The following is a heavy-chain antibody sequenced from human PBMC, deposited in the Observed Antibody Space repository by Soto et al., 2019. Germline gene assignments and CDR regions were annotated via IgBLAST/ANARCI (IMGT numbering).Heavy chain of an antibody. J-gene: IGHJ4*02. CDR1: GYSFSSYW. CDR2: IDPSDSYS. Sequence: GESLKISCKGSGYSFSSYWINWVRQMPGKGLEWMGKIDPSDSYSNYSPAFEGHVTISADKSTSTAYVQWSSLKASDTAMYYCARRTQYCTSAGSYVYFELWGQGTQVTVSS. D-gene: IGHD2-8*02. CDR3: ARRTQYCTSAGSYVYFEL. V-gene: IGHV5-10-1*01.